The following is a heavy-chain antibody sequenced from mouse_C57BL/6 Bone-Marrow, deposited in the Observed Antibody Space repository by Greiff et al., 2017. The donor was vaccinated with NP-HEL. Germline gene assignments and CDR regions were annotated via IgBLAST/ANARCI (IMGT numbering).Heavy chain of an antibody. CDR1: GFTFSDYY. CDR3: ARRCYYSNNVVTWYDMDY. J-gene: IGHJ4*01. V-gene: IGHV5-12*01. D-gene: IGHD2-5*01. CDR2: ISNGGGST. Sequence: EVQVVESGGGLVQPGGSLKLSCAASGFTFSDYYMYWVRQTPEKRLEWVAYISNGGGSTYYPDTVKGRFTISRDNAKNTLYLQMSRLKSGVTAMYYCARRCYYSNNVVTWYDMDYWGQGTSVTVSS.